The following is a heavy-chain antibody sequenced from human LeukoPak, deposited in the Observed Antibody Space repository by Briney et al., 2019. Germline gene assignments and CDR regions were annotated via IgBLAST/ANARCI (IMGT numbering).Heavy chain of an antibody. CDR1: GFTLDDYA. V-gene: IGHV3-9*01. CDR3: AKGPLYYYMDV. Sequence: GGSLRLSCADSGFTLDDYAMHWVRQAPGKGLEWVSGISGNGDSISYADSVKGRFTISRDNAKNSLYLQMNSLRPEDTALYYCAKGPLYYYMDVWGKGTTVTVSS. J-gene: IGHJ6*03. CDR2: ISGNGDSI.